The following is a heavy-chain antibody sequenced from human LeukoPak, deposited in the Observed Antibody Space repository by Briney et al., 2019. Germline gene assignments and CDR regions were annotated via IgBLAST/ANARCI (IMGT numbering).Heavy chain of an antibody. J-gene: IGHJ4*02. V-gene: IGHV1-18*01. CDR3: ARGLTYYYDSSGYLDY. CDR1: GYTFTRYG. Sequence: GASVTVSCKASGYTFTRYGISWVGQAPGQGLEWMGWISAYNGNTNYAQKLQGRVTMTTDTSTSTAYMELRSLRSDDTAVYYCARGLTYYYDSSGYLDYWGQGTLVTVSS. D-gene: IGHD3-22*01. CDR2: ISAYNGNT.